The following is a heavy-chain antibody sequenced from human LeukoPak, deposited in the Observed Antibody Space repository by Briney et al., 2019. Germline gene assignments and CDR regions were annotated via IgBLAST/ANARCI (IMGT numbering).Heavy chain of an antibody. CDR2: IYSAGTT. CDR3: ARSYFDSRLYYFDH. V-gene: IGHV3-66*01. J-gene: IGHJ4*01. CDR1: GLTVSDFY. D-gene: IGHD3-22*01. Sequence: GGSLRLSCAASGLTVSDFYMSWVRQPPGKGLEWVSVIYSAGTTYSAGSVKGRFIISRDTSQNTVSLQMNNLRVEHTAVYYCARSYFDSRLYYFDHWGQGSLVTVSS.